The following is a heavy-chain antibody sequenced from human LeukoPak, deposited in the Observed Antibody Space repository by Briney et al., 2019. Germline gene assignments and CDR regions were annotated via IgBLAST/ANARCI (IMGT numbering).Heavy chain of an antibody. D-gene: IGHD2-15*01. J-gene: IGHJ6*01. V-gene: IGHV1-69*04. CDR3: ASPSRTVVAATRAYYDYGMDV. CDR1: GGTFTSYA. CDR2: IISIFGIA. Sequence: ASVKLSCTASGGTFTSYANSWVRQAPGQGLEWMGRIISIFGIANYAQRFQGRVTITADQSTSTAYMELSSLRSEDTAVYYCASPSRTVVAATRAYYDYGMDVWGKGTTVTVSS.